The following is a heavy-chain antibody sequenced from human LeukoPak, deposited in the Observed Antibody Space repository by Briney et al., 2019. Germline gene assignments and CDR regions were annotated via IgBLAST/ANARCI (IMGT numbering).Heavy chain of an antibody. J-gene: IGHJ6*04. CDR3: AGGIAMVRGGDV. D-gene: IGHD3-10*01. CDR2: IKQDGSEK. CDR1: GFTFSSYE. Sequence: GGSLRLSCAASGFTFSSYEMNWVRQAPGKGLEWVANIKQDGSEKNYVDSVKGRFTISRDNAKNSLYLQTNSLRVEDTAVYYCAGGIAMVRGGDVWGKGTTVTVSS. V-gene: IGHV3-7*01.